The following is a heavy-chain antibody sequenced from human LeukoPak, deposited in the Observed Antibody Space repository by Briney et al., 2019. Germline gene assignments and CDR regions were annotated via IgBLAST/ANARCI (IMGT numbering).Heavy chain of an antibody. Sequence: GGSLRLSCAASGFTFSSYAMSWVRQAPGKGLEWASAISGSGGSTYYADSVKGRFTISRGNSENTLYLLMNSLKTEDTAVYYCTLTSIMVLAWGQGTLVTVSS. CDR2: ISGSGGST. J-gene: IGHJ5*02. D-gene: IGHD3-10*01. CDR3: TLTSIMVLA. V-gene: IGHV3-23*01. CDR1: GFTFSSYA.